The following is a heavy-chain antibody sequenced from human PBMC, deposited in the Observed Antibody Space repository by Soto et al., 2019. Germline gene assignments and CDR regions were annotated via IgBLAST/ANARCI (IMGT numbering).Heavy chain of an antibody. CDR1: GGSISSGGYY. J-gene: IGHJ6*02. CDR2: IYYSGST. Sequence: SETLSLTCTVSGGSISSGGYYWSWIRQHPGKGLEWIGYIYYSGSTYYNPSLKSRVTISVDTSKNQFSLKLSSVTAADTAVYYCARESLNLADGVMHYYYGMDVWGQGTTVNVSS. D-gene: IGHD2-8*01. V-gene: IGHV4-31*03. CDR3: ARESLNLADGVMHYYYGMDV.